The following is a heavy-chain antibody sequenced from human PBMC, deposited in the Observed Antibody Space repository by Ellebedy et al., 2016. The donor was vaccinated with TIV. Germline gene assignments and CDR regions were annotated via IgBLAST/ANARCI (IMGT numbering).Heavy chain of an antibody. D-gene: IGHD3-22*01. V-gene: IGHV3-11*06. CDR2: ISSNSGST. Sequence: GGSLRLSCAASGFTFSDYYMNWIRQAPGKGLEWVSYISSNSGSTNYVYSVKGRFTISRDNSKNTVYLQMNSLRAEDTAVYYCARGTYYYDTSGYYGFDPWGQGTLVTVSS. CDR3: ARGTYYYDTSGYYGFDP. J-gene: IGHJ5*02. CDR1: GFTFSDYY.